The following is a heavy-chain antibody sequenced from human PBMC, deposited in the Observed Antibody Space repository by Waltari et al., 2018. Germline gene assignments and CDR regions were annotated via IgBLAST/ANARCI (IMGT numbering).Heavy chain of an antibody. Sequence: QVHLVQSGAEVKQPGASVKVSCTASGYTFTGYDIHWVRQATGQGLEWMGWMYPKSDNTGYAQKVQGKVTITRDTSRSPAYMELSSLRSEDTAVYYCARASWDHGSGSYSLDYWGPGTLVTVSS. V-gene: IGHV1-8*03. CDR3: ARASWDHGSGSYSLDY. CDR1: GYTFTGYD. CDR2: MYPKSDNT. J-gene: IGHJ4*02. D-gene: IGHD3-10*01.